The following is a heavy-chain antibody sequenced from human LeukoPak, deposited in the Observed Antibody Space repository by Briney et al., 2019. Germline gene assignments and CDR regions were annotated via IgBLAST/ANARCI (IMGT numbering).Heavy chain of an antibody. CDR1: GFTFSSYS. CDR2: ISSSSSYI. D-gene: IGHD3-22*01. J-gene: IGHJ4*02. V-gene: IGHV3-21*01. CDR3: ARDYYDSSGYPYHDY. Sequence: PGGSLGLSCAASGFTFSSYSMNWVRQAPGKGLEWVSSISSSSSYIYYADSVKGRFTISRDNAKNSLYLQMNSLRAEDTAVYYCARDYYDSSGYPYHDYWGQGTLVTVSS.